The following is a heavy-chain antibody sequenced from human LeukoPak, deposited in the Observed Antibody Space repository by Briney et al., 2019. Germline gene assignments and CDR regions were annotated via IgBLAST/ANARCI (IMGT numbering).Heavy chain of an antibody. D-gene: IGHD2-15*01. CDR1: GGSISSSSYY. J-gene: IGHJ6*03. CDR3: ARDVVVAASYYYYYYMDV. CDR2: IYYSGST. V-gene: IGHV4-39*07. Sequence: PSETLSLTCTVSGGSISSSSYYWGWIRQPPGKGLEWIGSIYYSGSTYYNPSLKSRVTISVDTSKNQFSLKLSSVTAADTAVYYCARDVVVAASYYYYYYMDVWGKGTTVTVSS.